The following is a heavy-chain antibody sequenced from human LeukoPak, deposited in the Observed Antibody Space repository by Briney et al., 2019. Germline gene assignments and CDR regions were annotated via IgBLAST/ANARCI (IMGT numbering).Heavy chain of an antibody. CDR2: ISGGSINT. CDR3: AKVIGGRWLQPYN. J-gene: IGHJ4*02. CDR1: GFTFSSYW. D-gene: IGHD5-24*01. V-gene: IGHV3-23*01. Sequence: GGSLRLSCAASGFTFSSYWMSWVRQAPGKGLEWVSGISGGSINTYYADSVKGRFTISRGDSKSTLYLQMNSLRAEDTAVYYCAKVIGGRWLQPYNWGQGTLVTVSS.